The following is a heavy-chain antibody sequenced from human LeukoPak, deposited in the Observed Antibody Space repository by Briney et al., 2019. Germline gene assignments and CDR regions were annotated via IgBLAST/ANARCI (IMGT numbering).Heavy chain of an antibody. Sequence: ASVKVSCKASGYTFTSYGISWVRQAPGQGLEWMGWISAYNGNTNYAQKLQGRVTMTTDTSTSTAYMELRSLRSDDTAVYYCARTTRSGSYFFSAADFFAYWGQGTLVTVSS. CDR3: ARTTRSGSYFFSAADFFAY. CDR2: ISAYNGNT. V-gene: IGHV1-18*01. J-gene: IGHJ4*02. CDR1: GYTFTSYG. D-gene: IGHD1-26*01.